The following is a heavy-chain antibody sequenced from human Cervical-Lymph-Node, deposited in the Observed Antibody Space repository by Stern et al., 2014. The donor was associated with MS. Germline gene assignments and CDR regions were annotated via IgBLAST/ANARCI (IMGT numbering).Heavy chain of an antibody. J-gene: IGHJ4*02. Sequence: QDQLVQSGAEVRKPGASVKVSCKASGYNFPDYYMHWVRQAPGQGLEWMGRINPNSGATNYVQKFQGRITMTRDTSINSASLEVTGLTSADTGVYYCAAWITRSGATLDYWGQGTQLTVSS. CDR1: GYNFPDYY. D-gene: IGHD6-19*01. V-gene: IGHV1-2*05. CDR3: AAWITRSGATLDY. CDR2: INPNSGAT.